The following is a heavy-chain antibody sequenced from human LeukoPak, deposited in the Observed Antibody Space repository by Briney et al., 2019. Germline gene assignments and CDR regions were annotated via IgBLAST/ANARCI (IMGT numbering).Heavy chain of an antibody. V-gene: IGHV4-39*01. D-gene: IGHD3/OR15-3a*01. J-gene: IGHJ4*02. CDR3: ARQTGSGLFILP. Sequence: SETLSLTCTVSGVSIGSSNSYWGWIRQPPGKGLEWIGSIYYSGNTYYNASLKSQVSISIDTSKNQFSLKLTSVTAADTAVYYCARQTGSGLFILPGGQGTLVTVSS. CDR2: IYYSGNT. CDR1: GVSIGSSNSY.